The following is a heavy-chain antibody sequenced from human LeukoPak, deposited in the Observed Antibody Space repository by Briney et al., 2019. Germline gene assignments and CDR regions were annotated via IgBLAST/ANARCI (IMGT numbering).Heavy chain of an antibody. D-gene: IGHD2-15*01. CDR1: GFAFSSYE. J-gene: IGHJ4*02. V-gene: IGHV3-48*03. CDR2: ISSSGSTI. Sequence: PGGSLRLSCAASGFAFSSYEMNWVRQAPGKGLEWVSYISSSGSTIYYADSVKGRFTISRDNAKNSLYLQMNSLRAEDTAVYYCAREVAHGDFDYWGQGTLVTVSS. CDR3: AREVAHGDFDY.